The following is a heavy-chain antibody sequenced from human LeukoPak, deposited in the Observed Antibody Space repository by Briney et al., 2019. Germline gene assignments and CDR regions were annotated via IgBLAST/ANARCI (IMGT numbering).Heavy chain of an antibody. CDR1: GYTFRSYA. Sequence: SVKVSCKASGYTFRSYAISWVRQAPGQGLEWMGGIIPIFGTANYAQKFQGRVTITADESTSTAYMELSSLGSEDTAVYYCARDPREYSSGWYTRGDYWGQGTLVTVSS. CDR2: IIPIFGTA. CDR3: ARDPREYSSGWYTRGDY. V-gene: IGHV1-69*13. J-gene: IGHJ4*02. D-gene: IGHD6-19*01.